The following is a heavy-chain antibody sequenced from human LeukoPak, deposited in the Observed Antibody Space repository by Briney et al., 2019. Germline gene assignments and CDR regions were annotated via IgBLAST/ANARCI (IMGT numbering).Heavy chain of an antibody. D-gene: IGHD5-18*01. V-gene: IGHV4-34*01. CDR3: ASRIKGSSYGYPVPFDY. Sequence: SETLSLTCAVYGGSFSGYYWSWIRQPPGKGLEWIGEINHSGSTNYNPSLKSRATISVDTSKNKFSLKLSSVTAADTAVYYCASRIKGSSYGYPVPFDYWGQGTLVTVSS. CDR1: GGSFSGYY. J-gene: IGHJ4*02. CDR2: INHSGST.